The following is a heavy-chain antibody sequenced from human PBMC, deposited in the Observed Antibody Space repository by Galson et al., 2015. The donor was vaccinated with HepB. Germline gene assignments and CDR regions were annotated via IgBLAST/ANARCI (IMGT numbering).Heavy chain of an antibody. Sequence: SLRLSCAASGFTFSSYRMTWVRQAPGKGLEWVSYISSSSSTIYYAESVKGRFTISRDNANNSLYLQMNSLRDEDTAVYYCARDNMVAGAVDIWGQGTMVTVSS. CDR3: ARDNMVAGAVDI. D-gene: IGHD5-12*01. J-gene: IGHJ3*02. CDR2: ISSSSSTI. CDR1: GFTFSSYR. V-gene: IGHV3-48*02.